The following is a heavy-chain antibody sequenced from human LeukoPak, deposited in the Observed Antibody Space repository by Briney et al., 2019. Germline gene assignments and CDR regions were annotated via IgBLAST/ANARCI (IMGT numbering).Heavy chain of an antibody. CDR2: ISAYNGNT. D-gene: IGHD1-7*01. J-gene: IGHJ4*02. Sequence: GAPVKVSCKASGYTFTSYGISWVRQAPGQGLEWMGWISAYNGNTNYAQKLQGRVTMTTDTSASTAYMELRSLRSDDTAVYYCARDRRTTTPDYWGQGTLVTVSS. CDR1: GYTFTSYG. V-gene: IGHV1-18*01. CDR3: ARDRRTTTPDY.